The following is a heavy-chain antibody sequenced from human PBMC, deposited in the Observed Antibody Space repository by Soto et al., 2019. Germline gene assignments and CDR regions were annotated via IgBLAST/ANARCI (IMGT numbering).Heavy chain of an antibody. J-gene: IGHJ3*02. CDR3: AREAGYCSRTSCYRRAFDT. CDR1: GFTFSGHW. CDR2: INTDGGSS. V-gene: IGHV3-74*03. Sequence: EVQLVESGGDLVQPGGSLSLSCAASGFTFSGHWMHWVRQVPGKGLEWVSRINTDGGSSAYADSVKGRFAISRDNATNTLYLQMNGLGAEDTAVYYCAREAGYCSRTSCYRRAFDTWGEGTTVTVSS. D-gene: IGHD2-2*01.